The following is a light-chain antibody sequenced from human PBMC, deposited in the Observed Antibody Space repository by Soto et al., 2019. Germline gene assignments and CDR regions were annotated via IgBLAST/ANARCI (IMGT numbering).Light chain of an antibody. Sequence: EIVMTQSPATLSVSPGETATLSCSASQSVAGNLAWYQQRPGQPPRLLIYGVSTRATGVPARFSGSGSETDFSLTISSLQIEDFALYYCQQSNSWPPLTFGGGTKVDIK. CDR2: GVS. CDR1: QSVAGN. V-gene: IGKV3-15*01. CDR3: QQSNSWPPLT. J-gene: IGKJ4*01.